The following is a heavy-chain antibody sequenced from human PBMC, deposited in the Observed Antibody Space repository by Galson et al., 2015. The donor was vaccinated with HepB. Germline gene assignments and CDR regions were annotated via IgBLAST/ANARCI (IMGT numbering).Heavy chain of an antibody. CDR2: ISGSGGST. V-gene: IGHV3-23*01. D-gene: IGHD6-13*01. Sequence: SLRLSCAASGFTFSTYAMSWVRQAPGKGLEWVSSISGSGGSTHYADSVKGRFTISRDNSKNTLYLQMNSLRAEDTAVYYCAKASGSSWYVAFDYWGQGTRVTVSS. J-gene: IGHJ4*02. CDR3: AKASGSSWYVAFDY. CDR1: GFTFSTYA.